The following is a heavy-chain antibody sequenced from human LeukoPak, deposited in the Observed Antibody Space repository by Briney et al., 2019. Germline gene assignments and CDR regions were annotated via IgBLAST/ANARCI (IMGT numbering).Heavy chain of an antibody. V-gene: IGHV1-69*01. CDR3: ARGGWELLRFLYFDY. CDR1: GGTFNSYA. J-gene: IGHJ4*02. D-gene: IGHD1-26*01. Sequence: ASVKVSCKASGGTFNSYAISWVRQAPGQGLEWMGGIIPIFGTANYAQKFQGRVTITADESTSTAYMELSSLRSEDTAVYYCARGGWELLRFLYFDYWGQGTLVTVSS. CDR2: IIPIFGTA.